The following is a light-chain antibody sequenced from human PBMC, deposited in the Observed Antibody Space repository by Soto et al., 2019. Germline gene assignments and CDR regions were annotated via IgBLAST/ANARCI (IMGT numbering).Light chain of an antibody. CDR2: KAS. V-gene: IGKV1-5*03. Sequence: DIQMTQSPCTLSASVGDRVTITCRASQSISSWLAWYQQKPGKAPKLLIYKASSLEGGVPSRFSGSGSGTDFTLPISSLQPDDFATYYCQQYHSYSLTFGGGTKVDIK. CDR1: QSISSW. J-gene: IGKJ4*01. CDR3: QQYHSYSLT.